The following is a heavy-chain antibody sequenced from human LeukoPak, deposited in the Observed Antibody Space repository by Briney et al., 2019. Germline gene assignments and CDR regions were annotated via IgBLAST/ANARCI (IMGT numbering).Heavy chain of an antibody. Sequence: GGSLRLSCAGSGFTFSSYRMYWVRQAPGKGLVWVSRINSDGSSTSYADSVKGRFTISRDNAKNTLYLQMNSLRAEDTAVYYCARLRMGYYFDYWGQGTLVTVSS. CDR2: INSDGSST. CDR1: GFTFSSYR. D-gene: IGHD2-2*01. CDR3: ARLRMGYYFDY. V-gene: IGHV3-74*01. J-gene: IGHJ4*02.